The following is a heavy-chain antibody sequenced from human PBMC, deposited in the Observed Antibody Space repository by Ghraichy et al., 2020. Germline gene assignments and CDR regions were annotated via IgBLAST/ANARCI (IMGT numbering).Heavy chain of an antibody. CDR1: GFTFNDDY. CDR3: ARARLDLQFYYYYYMDV. CDR2: ISGTGNTV. D-gene: IGHD3-9*01. J-gene: IGHJ6*03. V-gene: IGHV3-11*01. Sequence: GGSLRLSCTASGFTFNDDYMTWVRQAPGKGLEWVAYISGTGNTVFYADSVRGRFTLSRDNAKESVYLQMDSLTGDDTGIYYCARARLDLQFYYYYYMDVWGKGATVSVAS.